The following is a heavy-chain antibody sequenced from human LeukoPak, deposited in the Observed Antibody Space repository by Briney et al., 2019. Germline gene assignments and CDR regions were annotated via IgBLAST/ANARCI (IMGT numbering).Heavy chain of an antibody. CDR3: ARIYSGSHYS. J-gene: IGHJ4*02. V-gene: IGHV3-23*01. D-gene: IGHD1-26*01. CDR2: IDRGVGCTRT. Sequence: GGSLRLSCAASGFTLSIYDMSWVRQAPGKGLECVSAIDRGVGCTRTYYADSVKGRFTISRDNAKNSLYLQMNSLRAEDTAVYYCARIYSGSHYSWGQGTLVTISS. CDR1: GFTLSIYD.